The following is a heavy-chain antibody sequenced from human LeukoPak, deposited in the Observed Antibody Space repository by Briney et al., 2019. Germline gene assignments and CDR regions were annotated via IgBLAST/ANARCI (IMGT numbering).Heavy chain of an antibody. V-gene: IGHV1-8*01. CDR1: GYTFTSYD. J-gene: IGHJ4*02. Sequence: ASVKVSCKASGYTFTSYDINWVRQATGQGLEWMGWMNPNSGNTGYAQKFQGRVTMTRNTSISTAYMELSSLRSEDTAVYCCARASEYSSSSDDYWGQGTLVTVSS. D-gene: IGHD6-6*01. CDR3: ARASEYSSSSDDY. CDR2: MNPNSGNT.